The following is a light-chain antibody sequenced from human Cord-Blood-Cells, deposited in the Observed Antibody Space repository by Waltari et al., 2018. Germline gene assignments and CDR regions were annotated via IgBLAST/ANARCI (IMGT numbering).Light chain of an antibody. CDR3: QQYNNWPPNT. CDR2: GAS. Sequence: EIVMTQSPATLSVSPGERATLSCRASQSVSSNFAWYQQKPGQAPRLLIYGASNRATGIPARFSGSGSGTEFTLTISSLQSEDFAVYYCQQYNNWPPNTFGQGTKLESK. V-gene: IGKV3-15*01. J-gene: IGKJ2*01. CDR1: QSVSSN.